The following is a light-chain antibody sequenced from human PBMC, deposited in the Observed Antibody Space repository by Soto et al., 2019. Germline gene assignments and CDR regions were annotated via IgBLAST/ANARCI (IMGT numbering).Light chain of an antibody. V-gene: IGKV3-11*01. CDR3: QHRSIWPVS. CDR2: DAS. Sequence: EIVLTQSPATLSLAPVERATLSCMASQSVNNYLAWYQQKPGQAPRLLIFDASNRATGIPARFSGSGSGTDFTLTISSLEPEDFAVYYCQHRSIWPVSFGQGTRLEI. J-gene: IGKJ5*01. CDR1: QSVNNY.